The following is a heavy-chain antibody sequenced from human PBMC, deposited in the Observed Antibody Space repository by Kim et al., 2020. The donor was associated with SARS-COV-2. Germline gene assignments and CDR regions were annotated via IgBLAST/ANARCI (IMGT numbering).Heavy chain of an antibody. CDR1: GGSISISSYY. V-gene: IGHV4-39*07. D-gene: IGHD1-26*01. Sequence: SETRSLTCTVSGGSISISSYYGGWIRQPPGKGREWIGSIYYIGSTSYNPSLKIRVTISVATSTNQFSRQLSSVTAADTAVYYCAGVWSGVGSTFFDSW. CDR2: IYYIGST. J-gene: IGHJ4*01. CDR3: AGVWSGVGSTFFDS.